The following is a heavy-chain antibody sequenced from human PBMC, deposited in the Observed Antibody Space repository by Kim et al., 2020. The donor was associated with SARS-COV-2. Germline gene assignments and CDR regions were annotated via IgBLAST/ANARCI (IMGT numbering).Heavy chain of an antibody. CDR3: ARGKRSTFDY. V-gene: IGHV6-1*01. CDR1: GDSLSTTSVA. CDR2: TYYRSKWSN. Sequence: SQTLSLTCVVSGDSLSTTSVAWNWIRQSPSRGLEWLGRTYYRSKWSNDYAVSVKSRITINPDTSKNQFSLQLNSVTPEDTAVYYCARGKRSTFDYWGQGTPVTASS. J-gene: IGHJ4*02.